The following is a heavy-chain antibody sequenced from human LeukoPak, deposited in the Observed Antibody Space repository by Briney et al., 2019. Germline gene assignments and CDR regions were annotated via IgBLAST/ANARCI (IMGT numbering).Heavy chain of an antibody. D-gene: IGHD3-22*01. CDR1: GYSISSGYY. V-gene: IGHV4-38-2*02. CDR2: IYHSGST. CDR3: ARGITMTELDY. Sequence: SETLSLTCTVSGYSISSGYYWGWIRPPPGKGLEWIGSIYHSGSTYYNPSLKSRVTISVDTSKNQFSLKLSSVTAADTAVYYCARGITMTELDYWGQETLVTVSS. J-gene: IGHJ4*02.